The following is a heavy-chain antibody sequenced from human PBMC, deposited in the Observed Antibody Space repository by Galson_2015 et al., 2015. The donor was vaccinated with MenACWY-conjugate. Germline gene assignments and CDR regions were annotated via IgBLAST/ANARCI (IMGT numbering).Heavy chain of an antibody. CDR1: GVSVSTRGVG. J-gene: IGHJ4*02. D-gene: IGHD6-25*01. CDR2: IFWDGGM. CDR3: VHGRPGYSSAWGGFFDY. V-gene: IGHV2-5*02. Sequence: PALVNPTQPLTLPCTFSGVSVSTRGVGVGWIRQPPGKAMEWIALIFWDGGMRYSPTLKSRLTINKDTSKNQVVLTMTNMDPVDAATYYSVHGRPGYSSAWGGFFDYWGRGTLVTVSS.